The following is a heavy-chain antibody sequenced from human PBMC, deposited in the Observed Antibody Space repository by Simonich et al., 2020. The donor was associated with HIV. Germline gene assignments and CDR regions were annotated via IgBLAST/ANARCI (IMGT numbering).Heavy chain of an antibody. D-gene: IGHD3-16*01. V-gene: IGHV3-30*07. CDR2: ISYDGSNK. Sequence: QVQLVESGGGVVQPGRSLRLSCAASGFTFSSYALHWVRQAPGKGLEWVAVISYDGSNKYYAESVKGRFTISRDNSKNTLYLQMNSLRAEDTAVYYCASGGSISSFWADDYWGQGTLVTVSS. CDR3: ASGGSISSFWADDY. J-gene: IGHJ4*02. CDR1: GFTFSSYA.